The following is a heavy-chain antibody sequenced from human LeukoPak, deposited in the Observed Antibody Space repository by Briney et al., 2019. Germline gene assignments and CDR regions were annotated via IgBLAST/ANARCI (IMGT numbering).Heavy chain of an antibody. Sequence: SESLSLTCTVSGASISSYYWSWIRPPPGKGLEWSGSIYYSGSTKYNPSLKSRVTISVDTSKNQFSLKLSSVTAADTAVYYCARQGDGYNLWFDYWGQGTLVTVSS. D-gene: IGHD5-24*01. CDR3: ARQGDGYNLWFDY. J-gene: IGHJ4*02. CDR1: GASISSYY. CDR2: IYYSGST. V-gene: IGHV4-59*08.